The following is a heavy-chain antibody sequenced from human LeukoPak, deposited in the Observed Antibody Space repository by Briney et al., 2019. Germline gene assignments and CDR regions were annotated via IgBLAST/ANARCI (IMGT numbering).Heavy chain of an antibody. V-gene: IGHV5-51*01. CDR2: IYPGHSDT. CDR1: GYSFSSYW. CDR3: ARSVMARGVYWFDP. Sequence: GESLKISCKGSGYSFSSYWIGWVRQMPGKGLEWMGIIYPGHSDTKYSPSFQGQATMSADRSINTAYLQWSSLKAPDTAMYYCARSVMARGVYWFDPWGQGTLVIVSS. J-gene: IGHJ5*02. D-gene: IGHD3-10*01.